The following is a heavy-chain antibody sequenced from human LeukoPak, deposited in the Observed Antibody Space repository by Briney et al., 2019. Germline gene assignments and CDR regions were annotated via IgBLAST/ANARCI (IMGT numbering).Heavy chain of an antibody. J-gene: IGHJ4*02. V-gene: IGHV3-30*18. CDR1: GFSFSSYG. CDR2: ISYEGTNE. Sequence: GGSLRLSCAVAGFSFSSYGMHWVRQAPGRGLEWVAVISYEGTNEYYADSVKGRFTISRDNSKNTLYLQMTSLRAEDTAVYYCAKDGIRYYYDSSGYYGDYWGQGTLVTDSS. D-gene: IGHD3-22*01. CDR3: AKDGIRYYYDSSGYYGDY.